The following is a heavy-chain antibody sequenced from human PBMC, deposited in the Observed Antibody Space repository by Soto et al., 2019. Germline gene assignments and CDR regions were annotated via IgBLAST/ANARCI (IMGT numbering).Heavy chain of an antibody. CDR2: IGTAGDT. Sequence: EVQLVESGGGLVQPGGSLRLSCAASGFTFSSYDMHWVRQATGKGLEWVSAIGTAGDTYYPGSVKGRFTISRENAKNSLYLQMNSLRAGDMAVYYCARGGYGDYVGAFDIWGQGTMVTVSS. J-gene: IGHJ3*02. CDR1: GFTFSSYD. CDR3: ARGGYGDYVGAFDI. D-gene: IGHD4-17*01. V-gene: IGHV3-13*01.